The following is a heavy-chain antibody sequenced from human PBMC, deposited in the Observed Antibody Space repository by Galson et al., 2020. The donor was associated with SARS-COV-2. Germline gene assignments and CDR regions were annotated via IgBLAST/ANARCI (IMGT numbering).Heavy chain of an antibody. J-gene: IGHJ5*02. CDR1: GYTFTTSG. CDR3: ARGPGGFHSGSENYFRVLIDP. D-gene: IGHD3-10*01. CDR2: ISANTGYT. Sequence: ASVKVSCKASGYTFTTSGVSWVRQAPGQGLEWMGWISANTGYTNYAQNFQDRVTMTRDTSASTVYMELRNLRSADTAVYYCARGPGGFHSGSENYFRVLIDPWGQGTLVTVSS. V-gene: IGHV1-18*01.